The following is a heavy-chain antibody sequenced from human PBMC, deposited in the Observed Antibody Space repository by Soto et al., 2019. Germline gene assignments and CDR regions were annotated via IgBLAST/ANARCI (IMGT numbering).Heavy chain of an antibody. CDR3: ARGFIAAAGQGWFDP. CDR2: IYYSGST. J-gene: IGHJ5*02. Sequence: TLSLTCTVSGGSISRGGYYWSCIRQHPGKGLEWIGYIYYSGSTYYNPSLKSRVTISVDTSKNQFSLKLSSVTAADTAVYYCARGFIAAAGQGWFDPWGQGTMVTVSS. V-gene: IGHV4-31*03. CDR1: GGSISRGGYY. D-gene: IGHD6-13*01.